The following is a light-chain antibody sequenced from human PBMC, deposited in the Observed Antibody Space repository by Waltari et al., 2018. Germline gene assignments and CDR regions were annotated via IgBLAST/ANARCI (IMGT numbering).Light chain of an antibody. CDR3: SSYAGSNKV. J-gene: IGLJ1*01. V-gene: IGLV2-8*01. CDR1: SSDVGGYNY. Sequence: QSALTQPPSASGSLGPSVTISCTGTSSDVGGYNYVSWYQQHPGKAPKLMIYDVTKRPSGVPDRFSGSKSGNTASLTVSGLQAEDEADDYCSSYAGSNKVFGTGTKVTVL. CDR2: DVT.